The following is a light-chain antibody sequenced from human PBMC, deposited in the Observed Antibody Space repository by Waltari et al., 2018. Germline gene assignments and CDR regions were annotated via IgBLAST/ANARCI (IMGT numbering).Light chain of an antibody. J-gene: IGKJ4*01. CDR1: QNVRN. CDR2: DAS. CDR3: QRSGLSPPLT. Sequence: EIVLTQSPATLSLSPGEGATLSCRTSQNVRNLAWYQQKPGQAPRPLIYDASTRVTGIPDRFGGGGSGTDFTLTISRLEPADFAVYYCQRSGLSPPLTFGGGTKVEIK. V-gene: IGKV3-20*01.